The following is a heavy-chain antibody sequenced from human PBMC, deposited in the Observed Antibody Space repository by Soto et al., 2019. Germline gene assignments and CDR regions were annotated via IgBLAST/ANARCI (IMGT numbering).Heavy chain of an antibody. Sequence: ASVTVSCKASGYTFTSYGISWVRQAPGQGLEWMGWISAYNGNTNYAQKLQGRVTMTTDTSTSTAYMELRSLRSDDTAVYYCARDQYDFWSGYPLFRYYYYYYGMDVWGQGTTVTVSS. J-gene: IGHJ6*02. CDR2: ISAYNGNT. CDR1: GYTFTSYG. CDR3: ARDQYDFWSGYPLFRYYYYYYGMDV. V-gene: IGHV1-18*01. D-gene: IGHD3-3*01.